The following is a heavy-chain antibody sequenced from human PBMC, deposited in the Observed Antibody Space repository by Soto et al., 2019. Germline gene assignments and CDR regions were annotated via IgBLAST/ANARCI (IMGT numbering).Heavy chain of an antibody. Sequence: QITLKESGPTLVNPTQTLTLTCTFSGFSLSTTGVGVGWIRQPPGKALEWLALIYWDDDKRYSPSLKSRLTITEDPYKNQVVLAMTNKDPVDTATYYCAHLLGGCSSKGCSPLRFDYWGQGILVTVSS. CDR3: AHLLGGCSSKGCSPLRFDY. J-gene: IGHJ4*02. D-gene: IGHD2-2*01. V-gene: IGHV2-5*02. CDR2: IYWDDDK. CDR1: GFSLSTTGVG.